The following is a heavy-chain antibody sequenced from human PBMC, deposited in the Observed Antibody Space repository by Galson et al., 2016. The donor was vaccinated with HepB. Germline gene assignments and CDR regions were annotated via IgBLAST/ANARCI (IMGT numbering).Heavy chain of an antibody. D-gene: IGHD3-22*01. CDR1: GFNFRSYA. CDR2: ISWDGYST. V-gene: IGHV3-43*01. Sequence: SLRLSCAASGFNFRSYAMHWVRQHPGKGPEWVSLISWDGYSTSYAASVKGRFTISRDNNKNSLYLQMDGLKTEDTAFYYCAKDCVSSGYYGCLHHWGQGTLVTVSS. J-gene: IGHJ1*01. CDR3: AKDCVSSGYYGCLHH.